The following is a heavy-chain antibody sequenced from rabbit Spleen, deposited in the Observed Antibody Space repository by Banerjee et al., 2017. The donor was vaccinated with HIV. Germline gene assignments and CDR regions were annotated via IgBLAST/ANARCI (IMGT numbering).Heavy chain of an antibody. CDR1: GFSFSSYS. Sequence: QEQLVESGGGLVQPEGSLALTCTASGFSFSSYSMSWVRQAPGKGLEWIGAIYTGRGGTDYAKWVNGRFIISSDNAQYTVNLQMNSLTAADTATYFCARYYIFYGMDLWGQGTLVTVS. V-gene: IGHV1S47*01. D-gene: IGHD4-1*01. CDR2: IYTGRGGT. CDR3: ARYYIFYGMDL. J-gene: IGHJ6*01.